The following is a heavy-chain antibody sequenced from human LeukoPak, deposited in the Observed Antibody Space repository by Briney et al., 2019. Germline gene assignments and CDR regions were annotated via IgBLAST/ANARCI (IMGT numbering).Heavy chain of an antibody. CDR2: INHSGST. CDR1: GGSFSGYY. CDR3: ASGGLYYYYYGMDV. J-gene: IGHJ6*02. V-gene: IGHV4-34*01. Sequence: SETLSLTCAAYGGSFSGYYWSWIRQPPGKGLEWIGEINHSGSTNYNPSLKSRVTISVDTSKNQFSLKLSSVTAADTAVYYCASGGLYYYYYGMDVWGQGTTVTVSS.